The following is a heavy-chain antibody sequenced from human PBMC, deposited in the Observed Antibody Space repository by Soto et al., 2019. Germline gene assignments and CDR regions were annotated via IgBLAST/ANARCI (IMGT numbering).Heavy chain of an antibody. CDR3: ARRGQYCSSTSCSTDGMDV. CDR2: INPSGGST. V-gene: IGHV1-46*01. D-gene: IGHD2-2*02. CDR1: GYTFTSYY. Sequence: ASVKVSCKASGYTFTSYYMHWVRKAPGQGLEWMGIINPSGGSTSYAQKFQGRVTMTRDTSTSTVYMELSSLRSEVTAVYYCARRGQYCSSTSCSTDGMDVWGQGITVTVSS. J-gene: IGHJ6*02.